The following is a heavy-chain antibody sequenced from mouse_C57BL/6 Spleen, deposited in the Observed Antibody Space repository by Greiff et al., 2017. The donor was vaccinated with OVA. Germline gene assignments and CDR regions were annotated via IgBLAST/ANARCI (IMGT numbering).Heavy chain of an antibody. V-gene: IGHV1-59*01. CDR2: IDPSDSYT. CDR1: GYTFTSYW. J-gene: IGHJ1*03. D-gene: IGHD2-5*01. Sequence: VQLQQPGAELVRPGPSVKLSCKASGYTFTSYWMHWVKQRPGQGLEWIGVIDPSDSYTNYNQKFKGKATLTVDTSSSTAYMQLSSLTSEDSAVYYCARAPSYSNHWYFDVWGTGTTVTVSS. CDR3: ARAPSYSNHWYFDV.